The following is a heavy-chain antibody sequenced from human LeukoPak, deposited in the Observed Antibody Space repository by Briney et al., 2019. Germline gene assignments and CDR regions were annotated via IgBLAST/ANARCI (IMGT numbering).Heavy chain of an antibody. CDR2: INHSGST. CDR1: GGSFSGYY. Sequence: SETLSLTCAVYGGSFSGYYWSWIRQPPGKGLEWIGGINHSGSTNYNPSLKSRVTISVDTSKNQFSLKLSSVTAADTAVYYCARGVRFWSGYYFDYWGQGTLVTVSS. J-gene: IGHJ4*02. V-gene: IGHV4-34*01. D-gene: IGHD3-3*01. CDR3: ARGVRFWSGYYFDY.